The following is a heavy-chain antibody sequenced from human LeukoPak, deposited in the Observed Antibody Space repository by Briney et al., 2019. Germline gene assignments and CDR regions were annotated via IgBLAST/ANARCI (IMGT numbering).Heavy chain of an antibody. CDR1: GFIISNYA. Sequence: GGSLRLSCTASGFIISNYAMTWIRQAPGKGLQWVSTITSSGNTHYADSVKGRFTISRDNSKNTLYLQMNSLRAEDTAIYYCAKYCSAGHCYSGLHWGQGTLVTVSS. J-gene: IGHJ4*02. CDR3: AKYCSAGHCYSGLH. CDR2: ITSSGNT. V-gene: IGHV3-23*01. D-gene: IGHD2-15*01.